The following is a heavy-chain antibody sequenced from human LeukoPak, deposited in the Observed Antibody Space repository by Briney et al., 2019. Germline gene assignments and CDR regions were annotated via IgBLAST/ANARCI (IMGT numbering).Heavy chain of an antibody. CDR1: GFTFSNYA. CDR2: ISGTSGTI. CDR3: AKRLGDPRAFDY. Sequence: SGGSLRLSCAASGFTFSNYAMSWVRQAPGKGLEWVSGISGTSGTINYAAPVKGRFTISRDNSKNTPYLQMNSLRADDMAVYYCAKRLGDPRAFDYWGEGTLVTVSS. D-gene: IGHD2-21*02. V-gene: IGHV3-23*01. J-gene: IGHJ4*02.